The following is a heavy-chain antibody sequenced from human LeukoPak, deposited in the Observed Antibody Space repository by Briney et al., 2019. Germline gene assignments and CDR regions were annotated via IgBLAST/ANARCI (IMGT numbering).Heavy chain of an antibody. V-gene: IGHV3-23*01. CDR2: ISGSGSGGST. D-gene: IGHD6-19*01. J-gene: IGHJ3*01. CDR1: GFTFSSSA. CDR3: VKARGLSRLAGDAFRL. Sequence: GGSLRLSCAASGFTFSSSAMSWVRQAPGKGLEWVSSISGSGSGGSTYYADSVKGRLTISRDNSKNTLYLRMNNLRSEDMAVYYCVKARGLSRLAGDAFRLWGQGTMVIVSS.